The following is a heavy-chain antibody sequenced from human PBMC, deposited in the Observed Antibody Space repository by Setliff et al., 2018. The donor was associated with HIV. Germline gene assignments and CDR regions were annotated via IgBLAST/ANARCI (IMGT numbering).Heavy chain of an antibody. CDR1: GGSISSSTYY. CDR2: INQSGDT. D-gene: IGHD7-27*01. V-gene: IGHV4-39*01. J-gene: IGHJ5*02. CDR3: ARCRLNGGFNL. Sequence: SETLSLTCSVSGGSISSSTYYWGWIRQPPGKGLEWIGEINQSGDTNYKPSLKSRVTISIDTSKNQFSLKLSSVTAADTAVYYCARCRLNGGFNLWGQGTLVTVSS.